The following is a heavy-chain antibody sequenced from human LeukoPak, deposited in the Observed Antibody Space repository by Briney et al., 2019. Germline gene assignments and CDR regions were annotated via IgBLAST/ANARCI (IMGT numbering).Heavy chain of an antibody. J-gene: IGHJ4*02. CDR2: ISGSGGST. CDR1: GVIFNMYT. V-gene: IGHV3-23*01. CDR3: APGKRTFDY. D-gene: IGHD4-23*01. Sequence: PGGSLRLSCTASGVIFNMYTMNWVRQAPGKGLEWVSAISGSGGSTYYADSVKGRFTISRDNSKNTLYLQMNSLRAEDTAVYYCAPGKRTFDYWGQGTLVTVSS.